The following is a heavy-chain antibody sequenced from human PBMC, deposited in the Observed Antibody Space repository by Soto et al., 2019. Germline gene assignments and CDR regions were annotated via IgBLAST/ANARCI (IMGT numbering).Heavy chain of an antibody. D-gene: IGHD2-15*01. J-gene: IGHJ4*02. CDR3: ARRGYCSGGSCYQGIVDY. CDR2: ISAYNGNT. Sequence: ASVKVSCKASGYTFTSYGISWVRQAPGQGLEWMGWISAYNGNTNYAQKLQGRVTMTTDTSTSTAYMELRSLRSDDTAVYYCARRGYCSGGSCYQGIVDYWGQGTLVTVLL. CDR1: GYTFTSYG. V-gene: IGHV1-18*01.